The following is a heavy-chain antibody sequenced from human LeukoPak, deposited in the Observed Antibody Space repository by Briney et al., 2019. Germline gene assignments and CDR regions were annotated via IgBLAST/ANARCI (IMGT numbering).Heavy chain of an antibody. CDR3: VKSRESSIWYSLGDY. Sequence: GGSLRLSCGASGFTFSSYAMSWVRQAPGKGLEWVSSITSSSSYIYYADSVKGRFTISRDNSKNTMSLQMSSLRVEDTAVYYCVKSRESSIWYSLGDYWGQGTVVTVSS. CDR1: GFTFSSYA. V-gene: IGHV3-21*04. D-gene: IGHD6-13*01. CDR2: ITSSSSYI. J-gene: IGHJ4*02.